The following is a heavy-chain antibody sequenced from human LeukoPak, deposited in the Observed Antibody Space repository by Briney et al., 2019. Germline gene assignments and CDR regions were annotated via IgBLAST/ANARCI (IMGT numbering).Heavy chain of an antibody. J-gene: IGHJ4*02. CDR1: GYTFTGYY. CDR3: AREDGSGYFPFDY. V-gene: IGHV1-2*06. CDR2: INPNSGGT. Sequence: ASVKVSCKASGYTFTGYYMHWVRQAPGQGLEWVGRINPNSGGTNYAQKFQGRVTMTRDTSISTAYMELSRLRSDDTAVSYCAREDGSGYFPFDYWGQGTLVTVSS. D-gene: IGHD3-22*01.